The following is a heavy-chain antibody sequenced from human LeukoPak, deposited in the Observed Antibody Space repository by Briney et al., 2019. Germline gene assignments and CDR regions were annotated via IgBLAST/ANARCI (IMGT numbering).Heavy chain of an antibody. D-gene: IGHD2-15*01. J-gene: IGHJ4*02. CDR3: ATTQTTPFYFDY. CDR2: IWYDGSRK. V-gene: IGHV3-33*01. Sequence: PGGSLRLSCAASGFTFSNYGMHWVRQAPGKGLEGVAVIWYDGSRKYYADSVKGRFTISRDNSKNTLYLQMNSLRAEDTAVYYCATTQTTPFYFDYWGQGTLVTVSS. CDR1: GFTFSNYG.